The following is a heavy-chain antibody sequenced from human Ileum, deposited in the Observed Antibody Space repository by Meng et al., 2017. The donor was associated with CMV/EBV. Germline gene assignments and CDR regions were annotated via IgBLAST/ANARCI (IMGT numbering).Heavy chain of an antibody. V-gene: IGHV3-15*01. J-gene: IGHJ4*02. D-gene: IGHD3-16*01. CDR3: TTDGGFH. CDR2: IKNEGRGGTP. CDR1: AFTFTNSW. Sequence: GESLRLSCVAPAFTFTNSWMTWVRQAPGKGLEWVGRIKNEGRGGTPDYAAPVKGRFTSAKDDSKNTLYLQMNTLTTADTALYYWTTDGGFHWGQGTLVTVSS.